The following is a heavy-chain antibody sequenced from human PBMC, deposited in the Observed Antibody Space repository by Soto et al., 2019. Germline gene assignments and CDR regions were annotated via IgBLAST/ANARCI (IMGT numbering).Heavy chain of an antibody. J-gene: IGHJ5*02. D-gene: IGHD2-21*01. CDR1: GGTFSSYP. Sequence: QVPLVQSGAEVKKPGSSVKVSCKASGGTFSSYPISWVRQAPGQGLEWMGRIIPILNIANYAQKFQGRVTLTADKSTNTAYMELSSLRPEDTAVYYCARTRAATDSLYWFDPWGQGTLVTVSS. CDR2: IIPILNIA. CDR3: ARTRAATDSLYWFDP. V-gene: IGHV1-69*02.